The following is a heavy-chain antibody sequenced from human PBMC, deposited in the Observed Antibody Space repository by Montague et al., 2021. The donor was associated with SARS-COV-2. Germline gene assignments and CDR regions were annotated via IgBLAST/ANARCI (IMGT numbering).Heavy chain of an antibody. CDR3: ARYAYSNYGEGNYFDY. J-gene: IGHJ4*02. V-gene: IGHV4-39*01. CDR1: GGSISSSTSY. CDR2: IFYSGST. D-gene: IGHD4-11*01. Sequence: SETLSLTCTVSGGSISSSTSYWGWIRQPPGKGLEWIGSIFYSGSTYYNPSLKSRITISVDTSKNQFSLKLSSVTAADTAVYYCARYAYSNYGEGNYFDYWGQGTLVTVSS.